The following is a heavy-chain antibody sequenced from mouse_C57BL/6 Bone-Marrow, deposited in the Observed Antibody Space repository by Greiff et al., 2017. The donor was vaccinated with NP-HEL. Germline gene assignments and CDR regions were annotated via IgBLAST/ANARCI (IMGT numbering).Heavy chain of an antibody. J-gene: IGHJ3*01. Sequence: VKLMESGAELARPGASVKLSCKASGYTFTSYGISWVKQRTGQGLEWIGEIYPRSGNTYYNEKFKGKATLTADKSSSTAYMELRSLTSEDSAVYFCARLSYDVFAYWGQGTLVTVSA. CDR2: IYPRSGNT. CDR1: GYTFTSYG. D-gene: IGHD2-12*01. V-gene: IGHV1-81*01. CDR3: ARLSYDVFAY.